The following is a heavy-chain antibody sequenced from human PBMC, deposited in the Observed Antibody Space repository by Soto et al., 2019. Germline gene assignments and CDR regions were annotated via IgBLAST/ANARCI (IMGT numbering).Heavy chain of an antibody. CDR3: AKGKWIQLWLPFEPMDV. Sequence: PGGSLRLSCAASGFTFSSYGMHWVRQAPGKGLEWVAVISYDGSNKYYADSVKGRFTISRDNSKNTLYLQMNSLRAEDTAVYYCAKGKWIQLWLPFEPMDVWGQGTTVTVSS. D-gene: IGHD5-18*01. V-gene: IGHV3-30*18. CDR2: ISYDGSNK. CDR1: GFTFSSYG. J-gene: IGHJ6*02.